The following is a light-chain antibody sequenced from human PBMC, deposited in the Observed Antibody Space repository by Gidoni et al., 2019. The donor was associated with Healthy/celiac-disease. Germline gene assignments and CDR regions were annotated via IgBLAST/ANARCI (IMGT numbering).Light chain of an antibody. V-gene: IGLV8-61*01. Sequence: QTVVTQEPSFSVSPGGTVTLTCGLSSGSVSTSYYPSWYQQTPGQAPRTLLYSTNTRSSGVPDRFSGSILGNKAALTITGAQADDESDYYCVLYMGSGQGVFGGGTKLTVL. CDR2: STN. J-gene: IGLJ3*02. CDR3: VLYMGSGQGV. CDR1: SGSVSTSYY.